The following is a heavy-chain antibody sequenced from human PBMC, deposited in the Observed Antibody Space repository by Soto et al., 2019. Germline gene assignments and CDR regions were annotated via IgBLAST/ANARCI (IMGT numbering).Heavy chain of an antibody. CDR3: ATGSCSITASRNEYYFDT. D-gene: IGHD2-2*01. Sequence: SVKVSCKACGGTFSGYAIRWVRQAPGQGLEWMGEIIPMFGTGNYAQKFQGIVTITADESTSTAYMELSSLRSEDTAVYYCATGSCSITASRNEYYFDTWS. V-gene: IGHV1-69*01. J-gene: IGHJ4*01. CDR1: GGTFSGYA. CDR2: IIPMFGTG.